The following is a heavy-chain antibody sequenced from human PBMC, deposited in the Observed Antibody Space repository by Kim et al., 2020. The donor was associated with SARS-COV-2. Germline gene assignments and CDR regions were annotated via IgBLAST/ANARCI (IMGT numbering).Heavy chain of an antibody. CDR3: AREKGVWLPAATYYYYGMDV. Sequence: RVTISRDNAKNPLYLQMNSLRAEDTAVYYCAREKGVWLPAATYYYYGMDVWGQGTTVTVSS. V-gene: IGHV3-11*06. J-gene: IGHJ6*02. D-gene: IGHD6-25*01.